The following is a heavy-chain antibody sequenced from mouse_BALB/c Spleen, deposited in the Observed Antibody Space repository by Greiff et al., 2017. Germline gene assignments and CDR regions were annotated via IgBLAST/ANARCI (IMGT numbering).Heavy chain of an antibody. Sequence: VQLQQSGPELVKPGASVKIPCKASGYTFTDYNMDWVKQSHGKSLEWIGDINPNNGGTIYNQKFKDKATLTADKSSSTAYMQLSSLTSEDSAVYYCARPGTERYYFDDWGQGTTLTVSS. D-gene: IGHD3-3*01. CDR1: GYTFTDYN. J-gene: IGHJ2*01. CDR2: INPNNGGT. CDR3: ARPGTERYYFDD. V-gene: IGHV1-18*01.